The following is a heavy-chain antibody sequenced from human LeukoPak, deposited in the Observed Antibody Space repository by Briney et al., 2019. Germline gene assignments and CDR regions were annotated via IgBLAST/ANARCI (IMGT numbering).Heavy chain of an antibody. V-gene: IGHV3-23*01. D-gene: IGHD3-3*01. CDR2: ISGSGGST. Sequence: PGRSLRLSCAASGFTFDDYAMSWVRQAPGKGLEWVSAISGSGGSTYYADSVKGRFTISRDNSKNTLYLQMNSLRAEDTAVYYCAKSFWSGPINWFDPWGQGTLVTVSS. CDR3: AKSFWSGPINWFDP. CDR1: GFTFDDYA. J-gene: IGHJ5*02.